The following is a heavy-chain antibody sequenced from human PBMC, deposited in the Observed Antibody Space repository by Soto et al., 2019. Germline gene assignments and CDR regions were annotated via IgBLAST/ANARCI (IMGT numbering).Heavy chain of an antibody. CDR1: GGSVSSEHYY. D-gene: IGHD3-10*01. V-gene: IGHV4-61*03. CDR2: FFYTGST. Sequence: SETLSLTCTVSGGSVSSEHYYWNWIRQAPGKGLEWIGYFFYTGSTNYNPSLESRLTMSVDMSKNHFSLKLSSVTAADTAVYYCVTAVRTRLDNWGPGTLVTVSS. J-gene: IGHJ4*02. CDR3: VTAVRTRLDN.